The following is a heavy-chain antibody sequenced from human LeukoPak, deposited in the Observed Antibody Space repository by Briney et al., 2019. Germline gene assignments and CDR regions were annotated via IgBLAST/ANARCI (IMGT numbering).Heavy chain of an antibody. CDR3: ARDQGLTAPPPYGLDV. CDR2: IIPILGIA. CDR1: GGTFSSYA. V-gene: IGHV1-69*04. Sequence: SVKVSCKASGGTFSSYAISWVRQAPGQGLEWMGRIIPILGIANYAQKFQGRVTITADKSTSTAYMELSSLRSEDTAVYYCARDQGLTAPPPYGLDVWGQGTTVIVSS. J-gene: IGHJ6*02. D-gene: IGHD5-18*01.